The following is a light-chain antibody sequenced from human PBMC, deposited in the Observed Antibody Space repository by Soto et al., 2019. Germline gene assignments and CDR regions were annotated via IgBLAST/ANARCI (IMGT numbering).Light chain of an antibody. J-gene: IGKJ1*01. Sequence: IVLTQSPGTLSVSPGEKATLSCRASQSVSSTLAWYQQKPGQAPRLLMYGASTRATGIPARFSGSGSGTEFTLNITSLQAEDIAVYYCQQYDTWHVWTFGQGTKVEI. CDR2: GAS. CDR3: QQYDTWHVWT. V-gene: IGKV3-15*01. CDR1: QSVSST.